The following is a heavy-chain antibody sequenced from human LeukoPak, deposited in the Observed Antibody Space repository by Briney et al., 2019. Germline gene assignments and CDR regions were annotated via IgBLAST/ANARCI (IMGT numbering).Heavy chain of an antibody. D-gene: IGHD4-17*01. Sequence: SETLSLTCTVSGGSISNYYWYWIRQPAGKGLEWIGRIYSSGTTNYNPSLKSRLTMSVDTSKNQFSLKLSSVTAADTALYDCARGDYEIPVVWGQGTLVTVSS. CDR3: ARGDYEIPVV. J-gene: IGHJ4*02. CDR1: GGSISNYY. CDR2: IYSSGTT. V-gene: IGHV4-4*07.